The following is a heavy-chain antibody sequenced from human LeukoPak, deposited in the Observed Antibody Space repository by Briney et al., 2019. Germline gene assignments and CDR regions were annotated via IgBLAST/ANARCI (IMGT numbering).Heavy chain of an antibody. V-gene: IGHV4-39*01. D-gene: IGHD1-14*01. CDR2: IYYSRDT. J-gene: IGHJ6*02. Sequence: SETLSLTCTVSGGSISSISYYWGWIRQPPGKGLEWIGSIYYSRDTYYNPSLKSRVTISVDTSKNQFSLKLSSVTAADTAVYYCARHCNRYYYYYGLDVWGQGTTVTVSS. CDR3: ARHCNRYYYYYGLDV. CDR1: GGSISSISYY.